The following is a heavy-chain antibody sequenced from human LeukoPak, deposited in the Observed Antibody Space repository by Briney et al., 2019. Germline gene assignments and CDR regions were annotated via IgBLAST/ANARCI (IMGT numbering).Heavy chain of an antibody. CDR1: SGSINSYY. CDR3: ARHGYTASHYFLDF. J-gene: IGHJ4*02. D-gene: IGHD3-16*01. Sequence: SETLSLTCTVSSGSINSYYWGWVRQPAGRGLEWVGRIYTTGKTDYNPSLKSQLTMSVDTSKRQFSLNLTSVTAADTAIYFCARHGYTASHYFLDFWSQGTLVTVSS. CDR2: IYTTGKT. V-gene: IGHV4-4*07.